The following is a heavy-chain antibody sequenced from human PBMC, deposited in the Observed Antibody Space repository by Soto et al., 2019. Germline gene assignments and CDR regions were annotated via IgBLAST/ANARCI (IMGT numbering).Heavy chain of an antibody. V-gene: IGHV3-23*01. CDR2: ISGSGGST. J-gene: IGHJ4*02. D-gene: IGHD3-22*01. CDR3: AKSGPEFYYYDSSGYLSLH. Sequence: SCAASGFTFSSYAMSWVRQAPGKGLEWVSAISGSGGSTYYADSVKGRFTISRDNSKNTLYLQMNSLRAEDTAVYYCAKSGPEFYYYDSSGYLSLHWGQGTLVTVSS. CDR1: GFTFSSYA.